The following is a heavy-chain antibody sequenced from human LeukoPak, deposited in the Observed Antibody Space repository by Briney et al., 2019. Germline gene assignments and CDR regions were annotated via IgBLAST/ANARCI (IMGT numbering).Heavy chain of an antibody. CDR2: ISAYNGNT. J-gene: IGHJ4*02. Sequence: ASLKVSSKASGDTFTSYGISWVRQAPEQGLECMGWISAYNGNTNYAQKLQGRVTMTTDTSTSTAYMELRSLRSDDTAVYYCARVLKPSIVVVPAAPHYYFDYWGQGTLVTVSS. D-gene: IGHD2-2*01. CDR1: GDTFTSYG. V-gene: IGHV1-18*01. CDR3: ARVLKPSIVVVPAAPHYYFDY.